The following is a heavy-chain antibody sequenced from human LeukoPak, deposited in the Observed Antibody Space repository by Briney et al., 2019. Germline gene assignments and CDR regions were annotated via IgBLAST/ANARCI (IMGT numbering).Heavy chain of an antibody. CDR3: ARFYDSSDSQANWFDP. CDR1: GDSVSSNSAA. J-gene: IGHJ5*02. V-gene: IGHV6-1*01. D-gene: IGHD3-22*01. Sequence: SQTLSLTCAISGDSVSSNSAAWNRIRQSPSRGLEWLGRTYYRSKWHNDYAVSVKSRIIINPDTSKNQFSLQLNSVTPEDTAVYYCARFYDSSDSQANWFDPWGQGTLVTVSS. CDR2: TYYRSKWHN.